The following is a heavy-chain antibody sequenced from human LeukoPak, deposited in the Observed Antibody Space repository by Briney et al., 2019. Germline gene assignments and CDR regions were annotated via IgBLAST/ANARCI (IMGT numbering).Heavy chain of an antibody. CDR3: ASPDIVATINYYGMDV. CDR1: GGTFSIYA. Sequence: SVKVSCKASGGTFSIYAISWVRQAPGQGLEWMGGIIPIFGTANYAQKFQGRVTITADESTSTAYMELSSLRSEDTAVYYCASPDIVATINYYGMDVWGQGTTVTVSS. J-gene: IGHJ6*02. CDR2: IIPIFGTA. V-gene: IGHV1-69*13. D-gene: IGHD5-12*01.